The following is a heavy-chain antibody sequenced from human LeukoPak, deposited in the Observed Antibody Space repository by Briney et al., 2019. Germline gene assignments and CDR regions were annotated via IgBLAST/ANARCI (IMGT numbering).Heavy chain of an antibody. V-gene: IGHV1-2*02. CDR2: INPNSGGT. Sequence: EASVKVSCKASGYTFTGYYMHWVRQAPGQGLEWMGWINPNSGGTNYAQKFQGRVTMTRDTSISTAYMELSRLRSDDTAVYYCAVLWFGELWVNFDYWGQGTLVTVSS. J-gene: IGHJ4*02. D-gene: IGHD3-10*01. CDR1: GYTFTGYY. CDR3: AVLWFGELWVNFDY.